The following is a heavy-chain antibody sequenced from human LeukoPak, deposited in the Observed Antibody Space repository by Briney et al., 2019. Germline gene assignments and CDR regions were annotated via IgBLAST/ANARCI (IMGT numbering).Heavy chain of an antibody. V-gene: IGHV3-53*01. D-gene: IGHD2-8*01. CDR1: GFTFDDYG. CDR2: IYSGGST. CDR3: ARGGTNFPFDP. Sequence: GGSLRLSCAASGFTFDDYGMSWVRQAPGKGLEWVSVIYSGGSTYYADSVKGRFTISRDNSKNTLCLQMNSLRAEDTAVYYCARGGTNFPFDPWGQGTLVTVSS. J-gene: IGHJ5*02.